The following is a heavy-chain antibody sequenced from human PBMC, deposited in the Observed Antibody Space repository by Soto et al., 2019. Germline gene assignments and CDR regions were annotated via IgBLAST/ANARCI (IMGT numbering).Heavy chain of an antibody. CDR1: GGSISSGGYY. Sequence: QVQLQESGPGLVKPSQTLSLTCTVSGGSISSGGYYWSWIRQHPGKGLEGIGYIYYSGSTYYNPSLKSRVTISGDTAKNQFALKLSSVTAAATAVYYCARVCGGDCHYGMDVWGQGTTVTVSS. V-gene: IGHV4-31*03. J-gene: IGHJ6*02. CDR3: ARVCGGDCHYGMDV. CDR2: IYYSGST. D-gene: IGHD2-21*02.